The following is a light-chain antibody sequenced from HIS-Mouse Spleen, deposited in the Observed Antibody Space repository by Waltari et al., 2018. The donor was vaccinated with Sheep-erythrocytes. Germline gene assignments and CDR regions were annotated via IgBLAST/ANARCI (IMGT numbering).Light chain of an antibody. CDR1: RSDVGSYNL. CDR2: EGS. Sequence: SALTQPSSVSGSPGPSITLSCTGTRSDVGSYNLVSWYQQHPGKAPKLMIYEGSKRPSGVSNRFSGSKSGNTASLTISGLQAEDEADYYCCSYAGSSTFHVVFGGGTKLTVL. CDR3: CSYAGSSTFHVV. J-gene: IGLJ2*01. V-gene: IGLV2-23*03.